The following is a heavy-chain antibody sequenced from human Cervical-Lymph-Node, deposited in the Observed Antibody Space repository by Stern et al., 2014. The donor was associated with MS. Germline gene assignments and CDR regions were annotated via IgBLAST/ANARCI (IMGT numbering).Heavy chain of an antibody. V-gene: IGHV4-31*03. J-gene: IGHJ4*02. Sequence: MQLVESGPGLVKPSQTLSLTCSVSGGSISSAAYYWSWIRQHPGKGLEWIAYIYYRGTTHYNPSLKGRATISADTSKNQFSLKLNSLTAADTAVYYCARGTVIPPSAMAPEDYWGQGTLVTVSS. CDR2: IYYRGTT. D-gene: IGHD2-2*01. CDR3: ARGTVIPPSAMAPEDY. CDR1: GGSISSAAYY.